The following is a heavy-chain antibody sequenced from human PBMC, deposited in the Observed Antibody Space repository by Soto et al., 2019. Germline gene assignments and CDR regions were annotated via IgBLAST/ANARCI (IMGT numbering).Heavy chain of an antibody. CDR3: AQTTGWPGFDY. Sequence: QMQLQESGPGLVKPSETMSLTCTASGASISNCYWNWIRQPPGKGLEWIGHIYNGESTNYNPSLKSRVTISVDTSKNQFSLKLGSVTAADTAVYYCAQTTGWPGFDYWGQGILVTVSS. J-gene: IGHJ4*02. V-gene: IGHV4-59*01. CDR2: IYNGEST. CDR1: GASISNCY. D-gene: IGHD6-19*01.